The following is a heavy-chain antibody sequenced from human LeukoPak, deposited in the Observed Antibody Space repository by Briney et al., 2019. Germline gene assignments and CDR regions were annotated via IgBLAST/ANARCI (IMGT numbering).Heavy chain of an antibody. J-gene: IGHJ6*03. CDR3: ARLPVVPAAIIYYYYYYMDV. CDR1: GFTFSSYS. Sequence: GGSLRLSCAASGFTFSSYSMNWVRQAPGKGLEWVSYISSSSSTIYYADSVKGRFTISRDNAKNSLYLQMNSLRAEGTAVYYCARLPVVPAAIIYYYYYYMDVWGKGTTVAVSS. CDR2: ISSSSSTI. V-gene: IGHV3-48*01. D-gene: IGHD2-2*01.